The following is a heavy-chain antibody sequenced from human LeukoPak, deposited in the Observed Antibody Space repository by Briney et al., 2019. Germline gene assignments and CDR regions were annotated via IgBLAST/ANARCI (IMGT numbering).Heavy chain of an antibody. Sequence: GXXXTXXYMXWVRQAPGQGREXXGWINPNSGGTNYAQKFQGRVTITRETSISTDYMELSRLRCDDTAVDYCEXXXXXXXXXXXXRHYYYYMDVWGKGTTVTISS. CDR2: INPNSGGT. V-gene: IGHV1-2*02. CDR1: GXXXTXXY. J-gene: IGHJ6*03. CDR3: EXXXXXXXXXXXXRHYYYYMDV.